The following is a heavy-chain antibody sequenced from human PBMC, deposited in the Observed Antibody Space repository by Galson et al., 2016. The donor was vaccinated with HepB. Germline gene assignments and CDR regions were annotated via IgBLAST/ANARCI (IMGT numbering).Heavy chain of an antibody. CDR2: IDPSASYT. CDR1: GYKFTSYW. Sequence: QSGAEVKKPGESLRISCKGSGYKFTSYWISWVRQMPWKGLEWMGRIDPSASYTKSSPSFEGHVTISADKSISTAYLEWSSLKASDTAMYYCSRQPTPSMIRGIISNWLDPWGQGTLVTVSS. J-gene: IGHJ5*02. D-gene: IGHD3-10*01. CDR3: SRQPTPSMIRGIISNWLDP. V-gene: IGHV5-10-1*01.